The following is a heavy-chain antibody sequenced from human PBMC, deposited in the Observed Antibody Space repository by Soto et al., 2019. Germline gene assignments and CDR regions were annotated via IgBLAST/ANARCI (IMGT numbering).Heavy chain of an antibody. J-gene: IGHJ4*02. V-gene: IGHV4-61*01. CDR3: ARDVAPLEYYDILTGPPRDY. CDR1: GGSVSSGSYY. CDR2: IYYSGST. D-gene: IGHD3-9*01. Sequence: PSETLSLTCTVSGGSVSSGSYYWSWIRQPPGKGLEWIGYIYYSGSTNYNPSLKSRVTISVDTSKNQFSLKLSSVTAADTAVYYCARDVAPLEYYDILTGPPRDYWGQGTLVTVSS.